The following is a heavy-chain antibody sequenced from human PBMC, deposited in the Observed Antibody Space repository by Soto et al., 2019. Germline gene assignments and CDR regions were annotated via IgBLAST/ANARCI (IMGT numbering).Heavy chain of an antibody. V-gene: IGHV3-23*01. CDR2: ISGSGGST. Sequence: GGSLRLSCAASGFTFSSYAMSWVRQAPGKGLEWVSAISGSGGSTYYADSVKGRFTISRDNSKNTLYLQMNSLRAEDTAVYYCAKFGSMNYDFWSGYYIGGGGVDYWGQGTLVTVSS. CDR1: GFTFSSYA. CDR3: AKFGSMNYDFWSGYYIGGGGVDY. D-gene: IGHD3-3*01. J-gene: IGHJ4*02.